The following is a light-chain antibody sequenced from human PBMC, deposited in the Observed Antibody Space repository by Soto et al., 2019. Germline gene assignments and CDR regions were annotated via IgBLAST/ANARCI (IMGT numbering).Light chain of an antibody. Sequence: DIQLTQSPSFLSASIGDSVTITCRASQAIGTYLAWYQQKPGKAPNLLVYAASTLHSGVPSRFRGSGAGTEFTLTVTSLQPEDVATYYCQQLHTYLLTFGGGTKVQIK. CDR3: QQLHTYLLT. CDR2: AAS. CDR1: QAIGTY. J-gene: IGKJ4*01. V-gene: IGKV1-9*01.